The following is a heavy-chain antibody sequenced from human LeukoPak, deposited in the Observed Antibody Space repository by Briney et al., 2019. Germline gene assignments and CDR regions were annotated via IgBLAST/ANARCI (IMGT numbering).Heavy chain of an antibody. V-gene: IGHV3-13*01. CDR1: GFTFSSYD. CDR3: ARASYGSGSYPLDY. J-gene: IGHJ4*02. Sequence: GGSLRLSCAASGFTFSSYDMHWVRQATGKGLEWVSAIGTAGDTYCPGSVKGRFTISRENAKNSLYLQMNSLRAGDTAVYYCARASYGSGSYPLDYWGQGTLVTVSS. D-gene: IGHD3-10*01. CDR2: IGTAGDT.